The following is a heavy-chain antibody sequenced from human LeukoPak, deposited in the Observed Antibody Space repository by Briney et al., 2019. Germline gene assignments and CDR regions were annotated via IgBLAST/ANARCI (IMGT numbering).Heavy chain of an antibody. CDR3: ARDGAYDILTGYGMDV. J-gene: IGHJ6*02. CDR1: GYTFTSYG. V-gene: IGHV1-18*01. CDR2: ISVYNGNT. Sequence: ASVNLTCKASGYTFTSYGIIWVRQAPGRGLEWMGWISVYNGNTNYAQKFQGRVTMTTDTSTSTVYMELRSLRSDDTAVYYCARDGAYDILTGYGMDVWGQGTTVTVSS. D-gene: IGHD3-9*01.